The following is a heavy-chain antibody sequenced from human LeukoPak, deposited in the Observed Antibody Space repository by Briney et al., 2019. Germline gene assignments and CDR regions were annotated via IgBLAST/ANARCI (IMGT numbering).Heavy chain of an antibody. J-gene: IGHJ5*02. V-gene: IGHV4-39*01. CDR2: IYYSGST. CDR1: GGSISSSSYY. D-gene: IGHD6-13*01. Sequence: SETLSLTCTVSGGSISSSSYYWGWIRQPPGKGLEWIGSIYYSGSTYYNPSLKSRVTISVDTSKNQFSLKLSSVTAADTAVYYCAKYSSSWYMGWFDPWGQGTLVTVSS. CDR3: AKYSSSWYMGWFDP.